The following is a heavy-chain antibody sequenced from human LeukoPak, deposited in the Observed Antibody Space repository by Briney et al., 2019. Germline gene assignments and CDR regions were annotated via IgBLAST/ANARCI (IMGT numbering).Heavy chain of an antibody. CDR3: ARLNSNYDWYFDL. Sequence: GSLRLSCAASGFTVSSNYMSWVRQAPGKGLEWVSVIYSGSSTYYADSVKGRFTISRDNSKNTLYLQVNSLRAEDTAVYYCARLNSNYDWYFDLWGQGTLVTVSS. J-gene: IGHJ2*01. CDR1: GFTVSSNY. D-gene: IGHD4-11*01. V-gene: IGHV3-53*01. CDR2: IYSGSST.